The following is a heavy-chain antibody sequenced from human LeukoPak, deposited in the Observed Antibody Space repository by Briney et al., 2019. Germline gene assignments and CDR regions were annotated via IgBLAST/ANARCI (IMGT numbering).Heavy chain of an antibody. CDR1: GYTFTGYY. D-gene: IGHD6-19*01. CDR3: ARALAVAGPNWFDP. V-gene: IGHV1-2*04. CDR2: INPNSGGT. Sequence: ASVKVSCKASGYTFTGYYMHWERQAPGQGLEWMGWINPNSGGTNYAQKFQGWVTMTRDMSISTAYMELSRLRSDDTAVYYCARALAVAGPNWFDPWGQGTLVTVSS. J-gene: IGHJ5*02.